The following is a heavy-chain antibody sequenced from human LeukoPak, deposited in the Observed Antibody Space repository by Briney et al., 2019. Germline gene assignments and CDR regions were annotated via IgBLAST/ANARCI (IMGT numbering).Heavy chain of an antibody. J-gene: IGHJ6*02. Sequence: ASVKVSCKASGYTFTGYYMHWVRQAPGQGLEWMGWINPNSGGTNYAQKFQGRVTMTRDTSISTAYMGLSRLRSDDTAVYYCARVGFLEWSYTYGMDVWGQGTTVTVSS. CDR1: GYTFTGYY. V-gene: IGHV1-2*02. CDR3: ARVGFLEWSYTYGMDV. D-gene: IGHD3-3*01. CDR2: INPNSGGT.